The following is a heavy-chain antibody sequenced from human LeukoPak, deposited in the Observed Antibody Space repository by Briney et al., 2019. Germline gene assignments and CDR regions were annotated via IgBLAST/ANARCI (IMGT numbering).Heavy chain of an antibody. CDR1: GYTFTGYY. Sequence: ASVKVSCKASGYTFTGYYMHRVRQAPGQGLEWMGWINPNSGGTNYAQKFQGRVTMTRDTSISTAYMELSRLRSGDTAVYYCAREIGYCSSTSCFFYAFDIWGQGTMVTVSS. V-gene: IGHV1-2*02. CDR2: INPNSGGT. CDR3: AREIGYCSSTSCFFYAFDI. J-gene: IGHJ3*02. D-gene: IGHD2-2*01.